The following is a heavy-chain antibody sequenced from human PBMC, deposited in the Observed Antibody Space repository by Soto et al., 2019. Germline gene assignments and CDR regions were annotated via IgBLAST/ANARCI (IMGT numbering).Heavy chain of an antibody. CDR3: VASLAASGLNWLDP. CDR2: IYYSGST. V-gene: IGHV4-59*01. D-gene: IGHD6-13*01. J-gene: IGHJ5*02. Sequence: SETLSLTCTVSGGSIGSYYWSWIRQPPGKGLEWIGYIYYSGSTNYNPSLKSRVTISVDTSKNQFSLKLSSVTAADTAVYYCVASLAASGLNWLDPWGRGTLVTVS. CDR1: GGSIGSYY.